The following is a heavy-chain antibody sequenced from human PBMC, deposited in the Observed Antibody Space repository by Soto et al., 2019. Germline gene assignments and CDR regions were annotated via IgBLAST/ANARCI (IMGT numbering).Heavy chain of an antibody. J-gene: IGHJ6*02. CDR2: KHHSGST. D-gene: IGHD6-19*01. Sequence: QVHLQESGPGLVKPSGTLSLTCGVSGGSINNGYWWTWVRQPPGKGLAWIGEKHHSGSTNNNLALKSLDSISLDKSKTHFSPILSSVTAADTAVYCRAYSSGWWRLDVWGQGTTVTVSS. CDR1: GGSINNGYW. CDR3: AYSSGWWRLDV. V-gene: IGHV4-4*01.